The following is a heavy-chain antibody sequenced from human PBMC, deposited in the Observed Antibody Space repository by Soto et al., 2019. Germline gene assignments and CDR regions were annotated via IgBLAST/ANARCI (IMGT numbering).Heavy chain of an antibody. CDR1: GFTFSGSA. CDR3: TSEQLQQGYWFDP. CDR2: IRSKANSYAT. D-gene: IGHD6-6*01. J-gene: IGHJ5*02. Sequence: PGGSLRLSCAASGFTFSGSAMHWVRQASGKGLEWVGRIRSKANSYATAYAASVKGRFTISRDDSKNTAYLQMNSLKTEDTAVYYCTSEQLQQGYWFDPWGQGTLVTVSS. V-gene: IGHV3-73*01.